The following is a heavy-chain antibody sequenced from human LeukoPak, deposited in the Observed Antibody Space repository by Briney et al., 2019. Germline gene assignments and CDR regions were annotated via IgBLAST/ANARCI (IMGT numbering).Heavy chain of an antibody. D-gene: IGHD2-2*02. CDR1: GFTFSSYW. CDR3: AKDGRYCSSTSCYTGPPYYYYYYMDV. CDR2: IKQDGSEK. J-gene: IGHJ6*03. V-gene: IGHV3-7*01. Sequence: GGSLRLSCAASGFTFSSYWMSWVRQAPGKGLEWVANIKQDGSEKYYVDSVKGRFTISRDNAKNSLYLQMNSLRAEDTAVYYCAKDGRYCSSTSCYTGPPYYYYYYMDVWGKGTTVTVSS.